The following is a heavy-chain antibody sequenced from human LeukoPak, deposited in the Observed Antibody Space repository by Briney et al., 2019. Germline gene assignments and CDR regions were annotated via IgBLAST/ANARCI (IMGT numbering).Heavy chain of an antibody. D-gene: IGHD3-10*01. J-gene: IGHJ6*03. CDR1: GYTFTSYD. CDR3: ARDVSGRGSGSYSNYYYYMDV. Sequence: ASVKVSCKASGYTFTSYDIHWVRQATGQGLEWMGWISAYNGNTNYAQKLQGRVTMTTDTSTSTAYMELRSLRSGDTAVYYCARDVSGRGSGSYSNYYYYMDVWGKGTTVTVSS. V-gene: IGHV1-18*01. CDR2: ISAYNGNT.